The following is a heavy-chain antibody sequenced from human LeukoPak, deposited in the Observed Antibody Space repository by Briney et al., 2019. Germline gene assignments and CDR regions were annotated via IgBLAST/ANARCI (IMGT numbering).Heavy chain of an antibody. CDR2: ISYDGSNK. CDR3: AKAEPTIAAAGTLDY. D-gene: IGHD6-13*01. CDR1: GFTFSSYA. V-gene: IGHV3-30*18. Sequence: PGVSLRLSCAASGFTFSSYAMSWVRQAPGKGLEWVAVISYDGSNKYYADSVKGRFTISRDNSKNTLYLQMNSLRAEDTAVYYCAKAEPTIAAAGTLDYWGQGTLVTVSS. J-gene: IGHJ4*02.